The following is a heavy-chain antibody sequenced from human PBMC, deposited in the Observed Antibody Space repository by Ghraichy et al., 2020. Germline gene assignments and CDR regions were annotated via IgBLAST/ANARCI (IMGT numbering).Heavy chain of an antibody. D-gene: IGHD5-24*01. J-gene: IGHJ5*02. CDR3: ARGINWFDP. Sequence: ASVKVSCKASAYTFINYGITWVRQAPGQGLEWMGWITTKSGNTQYARKFQGRVTMTADTSTSTAYMELGSLIADDTAVYYCARGINWFDPWGQGTLVTVSS. CDR1: AYTFINYG. V-gene: IGHV1-18*01. CDR2: ITTKSGNT.